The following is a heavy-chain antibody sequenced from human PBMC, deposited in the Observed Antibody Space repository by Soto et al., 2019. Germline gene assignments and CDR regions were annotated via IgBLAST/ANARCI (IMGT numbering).Heavy chain of an antibody. CDR1: GGSISSYY. CDR2: IYTSGST. CDR3: ARDRGSYSQNYYYYYGMDV. Sequence: SETLSLTCTVSGGSISSYYWSWIRQPAGKGLEWIGRIYTSGSTNYNPSLKSRVTMSVDTSKNQFSLKLSSVTAADTAVYYCARDRGSYSQNYYYYYGMDVWGQGTTVTAP. J-gene: IGHJ6*02. V-gene: IGHV4-4*07. D-gene: IGHD1-26*01.